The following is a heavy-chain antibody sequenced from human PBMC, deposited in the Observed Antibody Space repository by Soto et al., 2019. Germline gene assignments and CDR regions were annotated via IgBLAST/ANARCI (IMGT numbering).Heavy chain of an antibody. CDR1: GFTFSSYG. V-gene: IGHV3-33*01. Sequence: GGSLRLSCAASGFTFSSYGMHWVRQAPGKGLEWVAVIWYDGSNKYYADSVKGRFTISRDNSKNTLYLQMNSLRAEDTAVYYCARAGYCSSTSCYGLMDVWGQGTTVTVSS. J-gene: IGHJ6*02. CDR3: ARAGYCSSTSCYGLMDV. CDR2: IWYDGSNK. D-gene: IGHD2-2*03.